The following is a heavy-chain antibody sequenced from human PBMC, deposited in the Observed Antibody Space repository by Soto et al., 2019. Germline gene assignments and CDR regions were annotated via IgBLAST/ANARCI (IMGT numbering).Heavy chain of an antibody. CDR2: ISSSSSYI. Sequence: EVQLVESGGGLVKPGGSLRLSCAASGFTFSSYSMNWVRQAPGKGLEWVSSISSSSSYIYYADSVKGRFTISRDNAKNSLYLQMSSLRAEEPAVYYGARDPRGRSSQYMAVWGQGTTVTVSS. CDR1: GFTFSSYS. V-gene: IGHV3-21*01. CDR3: ARDPRGRSSQYMAV. J-gene: IGHJ6*02. D-gene: IGHD6-6*01.